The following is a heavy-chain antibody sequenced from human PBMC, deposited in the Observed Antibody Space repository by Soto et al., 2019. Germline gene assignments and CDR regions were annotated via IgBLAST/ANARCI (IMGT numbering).Heavy chain of an antibody. V-gene: IGHV4-30-2*01. CDR2: IYYTGST. Sequence: PSETLSLTCVVSGGTMSIGGQSWSWIGQPPGKGLEWLGFIYYTGSTYYNPSLKSRVTLSVDRSKNQFSLNLTSVTAADTAMYFCARAPPGRDPRWDVWGQGTTVTVSS. J-gene: IGHJ6*02. CDR1: GGTMSIGGQS. D-gene: IGHD2-21*02. CDR3: ARAPPGRDPRWDV.